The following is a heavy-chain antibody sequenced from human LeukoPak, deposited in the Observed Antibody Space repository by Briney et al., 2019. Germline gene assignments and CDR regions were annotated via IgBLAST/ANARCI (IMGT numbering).Heavy chain of an antibody. Sequence: SETLSLTCTVSRGSITTYYWSWIRQTTGKGLEWMGNIYHSGSTTYNPSLKSRVTISVDTSKNQFSLRLTSVTAADTAVYCAADRQQGGSGTHWFDPWGQGTQVTVSS. CDR2: IYHSGST. D-gene: IGHD3-10*01. CDR1: RGSITTYY. CDR3: ADRQQGGSGTHWFDP. J-gene: IGHJ5*02. V-gene: IGHV4-59*01.